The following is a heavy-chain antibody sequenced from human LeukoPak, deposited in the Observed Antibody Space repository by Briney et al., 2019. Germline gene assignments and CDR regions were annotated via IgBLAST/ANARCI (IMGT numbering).Heavy chain of an antibody. J-gene: IGHJ5*01. CDR2: IYTSGST. CDR1: GGSISSYY. CDR3: AKGYRNHLLILLDS. Sequence: SETLSLTCTVSGGSISSYYWSWIRQPAGKGLEWIGRIYTSGSTNYNPSLKSRVTMSVDTSKNQFSLKLSSVTAADTAVYYCAKGYRNHLLILLDSWGQGTLVTVSS. V-gene: IGHV4-4*07. D-gene: IGHD3-16*01.